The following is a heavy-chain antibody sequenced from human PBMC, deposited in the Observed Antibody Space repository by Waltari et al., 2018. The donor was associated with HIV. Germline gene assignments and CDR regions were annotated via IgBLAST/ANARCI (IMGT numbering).Heavy chain of an antibody. D-gene: IGHD2-15*01. CDR2: INQDGSKK. Sequence: EVQLVESGGALVQPGGSLPLSCATSGFTFRVYWRSWVRQTPEKGLEGVANINQDGSKKFVVDSMKGRFTVSRDNTNNSLSLQMNGLRVEDTAVYYCARTSSGNWDLWGQGTLVTVSS. V-gene: IGHV3-7*01. J-gene: IGHJ5*02. CDR1: GFTFRVYW. CDR3: ARTSSGNWDL.